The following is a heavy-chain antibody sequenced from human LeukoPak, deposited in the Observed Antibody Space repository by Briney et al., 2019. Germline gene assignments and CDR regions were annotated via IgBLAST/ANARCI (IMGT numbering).Heavy chain of an antibody. CDR3: VKEGVEYSYSYGDY. Sequence: GGSLRLSCAASGFSFNNYAMYWVLQAPGKGLEWVALISYDGGDKYYAESMKGRITISRDNAENTLYLQMNNLRPDDTAFYFCVKEGVEYSYSYGDYWGQGTLVTVSS. V-gene: IGHV3-30*18. CDR1: GFSFNNYA. CDR2: ISYDGGDK. J-gene: IGHJ4*02. D-gene: IGHD3-16*01.